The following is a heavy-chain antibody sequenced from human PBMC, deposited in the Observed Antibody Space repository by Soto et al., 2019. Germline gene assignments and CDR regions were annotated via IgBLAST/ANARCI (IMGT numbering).Heavy chain of an antibody. Sequence: QVQLVESGGGVVQPGRSLRLSCAASGFTFSSYGMHWVRQAPGKGLEWVAVISYDGSNKYYADSVKGRFTISRDNSKNTLYLQMNSLRAEDTAVYYCAKGIAAADLAFDIWGQGTMVTVSS. CDR1: GFTFSSYG. CDR3: AKGIAAADLAFDI. J-gene: IGHJ3*02. D-gene: IGHD6-13*01. CDR2: ISYDGSNK. V-gene: IGHV3-30*18.